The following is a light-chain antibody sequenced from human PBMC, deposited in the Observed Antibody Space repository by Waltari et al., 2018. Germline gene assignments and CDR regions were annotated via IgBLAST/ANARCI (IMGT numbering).Light chain of an antibody. Sequence: EIVLTQYPATLSLSPGERATLSCRAIQGVSSYLAWYQQQPGQAPRLLIYSASNRATGIPARFSGSGSGTDFTLTISSLEPEDFAVYYCQQRSNWPRTFGQGTKVEIK. J-gene: IGKJ1*01. CDR2: SAS. CDR1: QGVSSY. CDR3: QQRSNWPRT. V-gene: IGKV3-11*01.